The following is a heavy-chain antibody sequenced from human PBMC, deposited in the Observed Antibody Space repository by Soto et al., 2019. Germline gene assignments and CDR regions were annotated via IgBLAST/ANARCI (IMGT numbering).Heavy chain of an antibody. CDR1: GYTFTSYG. CDR2: ISAYNGNT. V-gene: IGHV1-18*01. CDR3: ASSILVGYGLEGESD. D-gene: IGHD5-18*01. J-gene: IGHJ4*02. Sequence: QVQLVQSGAEVKKPGASVKVSCKASGYTFTSYGISWVRQAPGQGLEWMGWISAYNGNTNYAQKLQGRVTMTTDTSKSKAYMELRSLRSDDTAVYYCASSILVGYGLEGESDWGQGTLVTVSS.